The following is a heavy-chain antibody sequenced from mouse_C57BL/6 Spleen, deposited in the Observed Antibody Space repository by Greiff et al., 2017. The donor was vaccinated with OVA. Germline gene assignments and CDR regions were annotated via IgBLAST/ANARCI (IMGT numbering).Heavy chain of an antibody. CDR2: ISDGGSYT. D-gene: IGHD2-1*01. V-gene: IGHV5-4*01. CDR1: GFTFSSYA. J-gene: IGHJ3*01. Sequence: DVMLVESGGGLVKPGGSLKLSCAASGFTFSSYAMSWVRQTPEKRLEWVATISDGGSYTYYPDNVKGRFTISRDNAKNNLYLQMSHLKSEDTAMYYCARDGNYPAWFAYWGQGTLVTVSA. CDR3: ARDGNYPAWFAY.